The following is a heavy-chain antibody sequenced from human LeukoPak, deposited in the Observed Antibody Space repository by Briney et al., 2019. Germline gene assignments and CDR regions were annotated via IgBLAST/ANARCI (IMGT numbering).Heavy chain of an antibody. CDR1: GGSISSSSYY. CDR3: ARSRGYDLLTGYYYYFDY. CDR2: IYYSGST. Sequence: SETLSLTCTVSGGSISSSSYYWGWIRQPPGKGLEWIGSIYYSGSTYYNPSLKSRVTISVDTSKNQFSLKLSSVTAADTAVYYCARSRGYDLLTGYYYYFDYWGQGTLVTVSS. D-gene: IGHD3-9*01. V-gene: IGHV4-39*07. J-gene: IGHJ4*02.